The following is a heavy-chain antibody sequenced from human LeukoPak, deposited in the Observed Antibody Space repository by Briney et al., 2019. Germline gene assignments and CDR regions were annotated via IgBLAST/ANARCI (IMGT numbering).Heavy chain of an antibody. D-gene: IGHD3-10*01. CDR3: ARLDLWRNAFGI. J-gene: IGHJ3*02. Sequence: SETLSLTCAVSGGSISGYYWSWIRHPPGRGLECRCHIYDSGSTNYNPSLTSRVTISVDTSQNQFPLKLSSVSVADTAVYYCARLDLWRNAFGIWGQGTMVTVAS. CDR2: IYDSGST. CDR1: GGSISGYY. V-gene: IGHV4-59*08.